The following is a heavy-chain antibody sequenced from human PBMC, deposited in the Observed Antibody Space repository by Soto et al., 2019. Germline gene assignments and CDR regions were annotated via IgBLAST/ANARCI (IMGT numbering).Heavy chain of an antibody. V-gene: IGHV1-46*01. CDR1: GYTFTSYY. CDR2: INPSGGST. Sequence: QVQLVQSGAEVKKPGASVKVSCKASGYTFTSYYMHWVRQAPGQGLEWMGIINPSGGSTSYAQKFQGRVTRTRDTSTSTVYMELSSLRSEDTAVYYCAREVRVSSWYFGLGYWGQGTLVTVSS. J-gene: IGHJ4*02. D-gene: IGHD6-13*01. CDR3: AREVRVSSWYFGLGY.